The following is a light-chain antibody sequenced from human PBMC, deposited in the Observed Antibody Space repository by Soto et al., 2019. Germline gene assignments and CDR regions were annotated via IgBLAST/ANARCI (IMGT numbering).Light chain of an antibody. CDR3: CSYAGSSIWI. V-gene: IGLV2-11*01. J-gene: IGLJ2*01. CDR1: NIDVGAYNH. CDR2: DVG. Sequence: QYVLTQPRSVSGSPGQSIAISCTGTNIDVGAYNHVSWYQQHPGKAPKLIIYDVGQRPSVVPDRFSGSKSGNTASLTISGLQAEDEADYYCCSYAGSSIWIFGGGTKVTVL.